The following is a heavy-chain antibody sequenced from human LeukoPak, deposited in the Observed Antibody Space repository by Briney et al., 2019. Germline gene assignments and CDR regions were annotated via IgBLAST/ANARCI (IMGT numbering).Heavy chain of an antibody. J-gene: IGHJ6*02. CDR1: GFTFSSYD. Sequence: GGSLRLSCAASGFTFSSYDMHWVRQATGKGLEWVSAIGTAGDTYYPGSVKGRFTISRENAKNSLYLQMNSLRAEDTAVYYCARGPIYDYVWGHLDVWGQGTTVTVSS. V-gene: IGHV3-13*01. CDR3: ARGPIYDYVWGHLDV. D-gene: IGHD3-16*01. CDR2: IGTAGDT.